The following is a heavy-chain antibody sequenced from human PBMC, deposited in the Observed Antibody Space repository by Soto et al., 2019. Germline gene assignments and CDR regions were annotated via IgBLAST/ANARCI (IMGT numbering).Heavy chain of an antibody. D-gene: IGHD3-22*01. CDR3: ARDRPYYYDSSSLPDI. V-gene: IGHV1-18*01. Sequence: ASVKVSCKASGYTFTSYGISWVRQAPGQEHEWMGWISAYNGKTNYAQKLQGRVTMTTDTSTSTAYMELRSLGSDDTAVYYCARDRPYYYDSSSLPDIWGKRTMVTVSS. J-gene: IGHJ6*04. CDR2: ISAYNGKT. CDR1: GYTFTSYG.